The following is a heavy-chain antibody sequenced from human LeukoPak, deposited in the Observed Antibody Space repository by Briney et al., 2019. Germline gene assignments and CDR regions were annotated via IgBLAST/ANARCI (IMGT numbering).Heavy chain of an antibody. J-gene: IGHJ4*02. CDR3: TRDLVRGSSSVERFEY. Sequence: GASVKVSFKASGYTFTSYYMHWVRQAPGQGLEWMGIINPSGGSTSYARRFQGGVTMTRDTSTSTVYMELSSLRSEDTAVYYCTRDLVRGSSSVERFEYPGQRT. V-gene: IGHV1-46*01. CDR1: GYTFTSYY. D-gene: IGHD6-6*01. CDR2: INPSGGST.